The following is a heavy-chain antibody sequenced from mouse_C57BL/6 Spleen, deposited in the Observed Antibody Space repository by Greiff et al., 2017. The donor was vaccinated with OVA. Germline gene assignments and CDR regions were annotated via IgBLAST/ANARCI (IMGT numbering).Heavy chain of an antibody. CDR1: GFTFSSYA. J-gene: IGHJ4*01. Sequence: EVQVVESGEGLVKPGGSLKLSCAASGFTFSSYAMSWVRQTPEKRLEWVAYISSGGDYIYYADTVKGRFTISRDNARNTLYLQMSSLKSEDTAMYYCTRDHYDYDGGYAMDYWGQGTSVTVSS. CDR3: TRDHYDYDGGYAMDY. CDR2: ISSGGDYI. V-gene: IGHV5-9-1*02. D-gene: IGHD2-4*01.